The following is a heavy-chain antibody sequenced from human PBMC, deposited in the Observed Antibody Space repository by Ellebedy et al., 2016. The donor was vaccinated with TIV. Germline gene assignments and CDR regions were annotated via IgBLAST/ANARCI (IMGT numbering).Heavy chain of an antibody. V-gene: IGHV3-7*01. Sequence: GESLKISXAASGFTFSSYWMSWVRQAPGKGLEWVANIKQDGSEKYYVDSVKGRFTISRDNAKNSLYLQMNSLRAEDTAVYYCARWEGPAGLDYWGQGTLVTVSS. J-gene: IGHJ4*02. D-gene: IGHD1-26*01. CDR2: IKQDGSEK. CDR3: ARWEGPAGLDY. CDR1: GFTFSSYW.